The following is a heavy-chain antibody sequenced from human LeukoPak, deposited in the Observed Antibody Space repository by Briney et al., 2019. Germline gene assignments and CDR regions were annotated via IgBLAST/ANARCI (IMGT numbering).Heavy chain of an antibody. V-gene: IGHV3-30*18. J-gene: IGHJ6*02. D-gene: IGHD1-1*01. CDR1: GFTFSSYG. CDR3: AKDPVQKTYYYYGMDV. CDR2: ISYDGSNK. Sequence: GGSLRLSCAASGFTFSSYGMHWVRQAPGKGLEWVAVISYDGSNKYYADSVKGRFTISRDNSKNTLYLQMNSLRAEDTAVYYCAKDPVQKTYYYYGMDVWGQRTTVTVSS.